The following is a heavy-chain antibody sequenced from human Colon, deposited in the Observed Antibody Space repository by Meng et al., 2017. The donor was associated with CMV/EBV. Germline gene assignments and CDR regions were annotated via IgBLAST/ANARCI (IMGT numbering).Heavy chain of an antibody. CDR2: LFSGGNT. D-gene: IGHD4/OR15-4a*01. Sequence: EVHLVESGXGVVQLGGSLRLSCAASELTVSNSYMSWVRQSPGKGLEWVSVLFSGGNTYYADSVKDRFTISRDNSKNTLYLQMNSLRVEDTALYYCATLGLKWVGLVDHWGLGTLVTVSS. V-gene: IGHV3-66*01. CDR1: ELTVSNSY. J-gene: IGHJ4*02. CDR3: ATLGLKWVGLVDH.